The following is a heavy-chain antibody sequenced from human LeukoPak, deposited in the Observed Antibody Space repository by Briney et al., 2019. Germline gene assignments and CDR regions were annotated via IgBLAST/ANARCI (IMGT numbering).Heavy chain of an antibody. J-gene: IGHJ6*02. V-gene: IGHV3-66*01. Sequence: GGSLRLSCAASGFTVSSNYMSWVRQAPGKGLAWVSVIYSGGSTYYADSVKGRFTISRDNSKNTLYLQMNSLRAEDTAVYYCARDKGAGTGGGGYYYYYGMDVWGQGTTVTVSS. CDR1: GFTVSSNY. CDR3: ARDKGAGTGGGGYYYYYGMDV. D-gene: IGHD1-1*01. CDR2: IYSGGST.